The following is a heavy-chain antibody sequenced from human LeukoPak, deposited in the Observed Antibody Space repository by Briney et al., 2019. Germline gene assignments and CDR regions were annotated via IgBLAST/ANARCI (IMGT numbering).Heavy chain of an antibody. D-gene: IGHD3-22*01. V-gene: IGHV4-39*07. Sequence: SEPLSLTCTVSVGSISSSSYFGGWVRQPPGKGLGWLGSIYYSGTNDYNPSFKSRVTISVDTSKNHFSMKLSSVTAADTAVYYCACSGYSTYYYYYYMDVWGKGTTVTVSS. CDR2: IYYSGTN. CDR3: ACSGYSTYYYYYYMDV. J-gene: IGHJ6*03. CDR1: VGSISSSSYF.